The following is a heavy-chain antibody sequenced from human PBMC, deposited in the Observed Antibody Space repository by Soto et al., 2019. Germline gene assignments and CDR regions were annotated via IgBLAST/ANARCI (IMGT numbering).Heavy chain of an antibody. CDR3: AXVPILGGTREPAYYFDY. J-gene: IGHJ4*02. V-gene: IGHV4-31*03. CDR2: IYYSGST. D-gene: IGHD1-1*01. Sequence: SETLSLTCTVSGGSISSGGYYWSWIRQHPGKGLEWIGYIYYSGSTYYNPSLKSRVTISVDTSKNQFSLKLSSVTAADTAVYYCAXVPILGGTREPAYYFDYWGQGTLVTVSS. CDR1: GGSISSGGYY.